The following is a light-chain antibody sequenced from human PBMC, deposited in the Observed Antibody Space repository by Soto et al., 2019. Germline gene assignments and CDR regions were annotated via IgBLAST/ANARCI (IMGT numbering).Light chain of an antibody. CDR1: QSISSY. J-gene: IGKJ4*01. CDR3: QQRIDWPPLLT. CDR2: DTS. V-gene: IGKV3-11*01. Sequence: EIVLTQSPATLSLSPGERATLSCRASQSISSYLAWYQQRPGQAPRLLIYDTSNRATGIPARFSGSGSGTDFTLTISSLEPEDFAVYYWQQRIDWPPLLTFGGGTKVEIK.